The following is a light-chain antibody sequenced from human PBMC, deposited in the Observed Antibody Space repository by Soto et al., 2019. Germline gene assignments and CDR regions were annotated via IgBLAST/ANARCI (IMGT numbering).Light chain of an antibody. CDR2: GAS. CDR1: QSVESD. CDR3: QLYNNWPPVA. Sequence: QSQETRSVSAWGIATLCGRTRQSVESDLAWYQQKPGQAPRLLSSGASTRATGISAMFSGSGSGKELTLNISRLHCEDFAVYYCQLYNNWPPVAFGGGTKG. V-gene: IGKV3-15*01. J-gene: IGKJ4*01.